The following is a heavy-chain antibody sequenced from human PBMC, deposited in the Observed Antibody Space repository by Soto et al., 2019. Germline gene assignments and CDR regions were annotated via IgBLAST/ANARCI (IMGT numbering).Heavy chain of an antibody. CDR1: GGSFSGYY. Sequence: PSETLSLTCAVYGGSFSGYYWSWIRQPPGKGLEWIGEINHSGSTNYNPSLKSRVTISVDTSKNQFSLKLSSVTAADTAVYYCASSPYSSSSPFDYWGQGTLVTVSS. CDR2: INHSGST. J-gene: IGHJ4*02. D-gene: IGHD6-6*01. CDR3: ASSPYSSSSPFDY. V-gene: IGHV4-34*01.